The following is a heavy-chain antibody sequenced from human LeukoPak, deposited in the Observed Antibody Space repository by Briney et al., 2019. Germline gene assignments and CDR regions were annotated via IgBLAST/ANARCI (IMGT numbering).Heavy chain of an antibody. CDR1: GYTFTNYD. Sequence: ASVKVSCKTSGYTFTNYDINWVRQATGQGFEWMGRINPNSGGTNYAQKFQGRVTMTRDTSISTAYMELSRLRSDDTAVYYCARDPLGCSSTSCYGDDYYYGMDVWGQGTTVTVSS. D-gene: IGHD2-2*01. CDR2: INPNSGGT. CDR3: ARDPLGCSSTSCYGDDYYYGMDV. J-gene: IGHJ6*02. V-gene: IGHV1-2*06.